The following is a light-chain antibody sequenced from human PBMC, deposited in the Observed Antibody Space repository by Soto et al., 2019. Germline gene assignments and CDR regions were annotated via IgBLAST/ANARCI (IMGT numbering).Light chain of an antibody. CDR3: QQYNSAPFT. J-gene: IGKJ3*01. Sequence: DVQMTQSPSSLSASVGDRFTITCRASQGISKYLVWYQQKAGKVPKLLIYAASTLQSGVPSRFSGSGSGTDFTLTISSLQPEDVATYYCQQYNSAPFTFGPGTKVDIK. V-gene: IGKV1-27*01. CDR1: QGISKY. CDR2: AAS.